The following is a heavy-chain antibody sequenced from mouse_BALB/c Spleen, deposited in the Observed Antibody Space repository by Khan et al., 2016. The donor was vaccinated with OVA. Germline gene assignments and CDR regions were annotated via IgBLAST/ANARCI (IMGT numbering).Heavy chain of an antibody. D-gene: IGHD2-14*01. V-gene: IGHV1-4*01. J-gene: IGHJ3*01. CDR2: INPSNGYT. Sequence: QVRLQQSGAELARPGASVKMSCKASGFTFTSYTIHWIKERPGQGLEWIGNINPSNGYTNYNKNFTDKATLTTDNSSTTAFLLLSSLTSDDSAVYNCVRDGEYYRNDGGFAYWGQGTLVTVSA. CDR1: GFTFTSYT. CDR3: VRDGEYYRNDGGFAY.